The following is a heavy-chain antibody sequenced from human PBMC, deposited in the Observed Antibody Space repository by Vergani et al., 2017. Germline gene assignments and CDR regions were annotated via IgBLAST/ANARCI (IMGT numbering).Heavy chain of an antibody. D-gene: IGHD3-10*01. CDR2: INHSGST. CDR1: GGSFSGYY. V-gene: IGHV4-34*01. CDR3: ARGTRRRNYYGSGSYYNPAYDY. J-gene: IGHJ4*02. Sequence: QVQLQQWGAGLLKPSETLSLTCAVYGGSFSGYYWSWIRQPPGRGLEWIGEINHSGSTNYNPTLKSRVTISVDTSKNQFSLKLSSVTAADTAVYYCARGTRRRNYYGSGSYYNPAYDYWGQGTLVTVSS.